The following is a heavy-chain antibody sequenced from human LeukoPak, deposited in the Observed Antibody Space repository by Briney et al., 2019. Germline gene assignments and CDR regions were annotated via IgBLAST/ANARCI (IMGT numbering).Heavy chain of an antibody. V-gene: IGHV1-46*01. J-gene: IGHJ5*02. CDR2: VNPSGGST. Sequence: ASVKVSCKASGYTFTSYYMHWVRQAPGQGLEWMGIVNPSGGSTSYAQKFQGRVTMTRDTSTSTVYMELSSLRSEDTAVYYCARSLRMDNWFDPWGQGTLVTVSS. CDR1: GYTFTSYY. D-gene: IGHD2-2*03. CDR3: ARSLRMDNWFDP.